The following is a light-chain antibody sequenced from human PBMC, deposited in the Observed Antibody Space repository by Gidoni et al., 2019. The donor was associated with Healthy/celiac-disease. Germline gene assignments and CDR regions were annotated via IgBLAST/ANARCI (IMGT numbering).Light chain of an antibody. CDR1: QSISSL. V-gene: IGKV1-5*03. CDR2: KAS. Sequence: DIQMTQSPSTLSASVGDRVTITCRASQSISSLLAWYQQKPEKAPKLLIYKASSLESGVPSRFSGSGSGTEFTLTISSLQPDDFATYYCQQYNSYSPWTFGQGTKVEIK. J-gene: IGKJ1*01. CDR3: QQYNSYSPWT.